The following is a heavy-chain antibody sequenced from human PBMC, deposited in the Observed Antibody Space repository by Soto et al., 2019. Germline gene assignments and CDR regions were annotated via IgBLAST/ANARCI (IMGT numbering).Heavy chain of an antibody. J-gene: IGHJ4*02. Sequence: QVQLVQSGAEVRQPASSVKVSCQTSGGTFSSYAISWVRQAPGQGLEWRGGIVPIVDTSTYAQKFQGRVTITADESTSTVYMELSSLGSDDTAVYYCVRVVAIPGYPDNWGQGTMVTVSS. CDR3: VRVVAIPGYPDN. CDR1: GGTFSSYA. D-gene: IGHD5-12*01. CDR2: IVPIVDTS. V-gene: IGHV1-69*12.